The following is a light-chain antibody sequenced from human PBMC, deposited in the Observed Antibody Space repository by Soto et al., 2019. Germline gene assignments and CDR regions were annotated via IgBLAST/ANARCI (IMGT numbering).Light chain of an antibody. CDR2: SDF. V-gene: IGLV1-40*01. CDR3: QAYDNSLRGWV. CDR1: SSNFGAGHD. Sequence: QSVLTQPPSVSGAPGQTVTISCTGSSSNFGAGHDVNWYQQLPGSAPKLVIYSDFKRPSGVPARFSGSRSGTSASLAITGLQPEDGASYYCQAYDNSLRGWVFGGGTKVTVL. J-gene: IGLJ3*02.